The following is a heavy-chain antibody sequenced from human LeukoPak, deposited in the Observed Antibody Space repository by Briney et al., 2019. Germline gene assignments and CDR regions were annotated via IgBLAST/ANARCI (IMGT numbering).Heavy chain of an antibody. V-gene: IGHV1-18*01. Sequence: SVTVSCKASGYTFTSYGISWVRHAPGQGLEWMGWISAYNGNTNYAQKLQGRVTMTTDTSTSTAYMELRSLRSDDTAVYYCARDIFHWGDYGDSFDYWGQGTLVTVSS. CDR2: ISAYNGNT. CDR1: GYTFTSYG. J-gene: IGHJ4*02. CDR3: ARDIFHWGDYGDSFDY. D-gene: IGHD4-17*01.